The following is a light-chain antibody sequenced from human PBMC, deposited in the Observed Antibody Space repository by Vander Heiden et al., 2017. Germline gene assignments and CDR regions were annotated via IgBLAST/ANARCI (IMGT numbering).Light chain of an antibody. CDR1: TNHVGAYIY. CDR3: ASYEGINNFVV. J-gene: IGLJ2*01. V-gene: IGLV2-8*01. CDR2: EVT. Sequence: QSALTQPPSASASPGLSVPIACTGSTNHVGAYIYVSWYQEHPGRAPKLMVYEVTKRPSVVPDSFSGSKSGNTASLTVSGLRAEAEADYYCASYEGINNFVVFGGWTKLTVL.